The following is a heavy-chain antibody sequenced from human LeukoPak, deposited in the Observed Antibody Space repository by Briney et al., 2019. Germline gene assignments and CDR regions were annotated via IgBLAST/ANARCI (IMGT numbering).Heavy chain of an antibody. J-gene: IGHJ5*02. D-gene: IGHD3-16*02. CDR3: ARAGFLITFGGVIS. CDR2: ISNSSDSI. V-gene: IGHV3-48*04. Sequence: GGSLRLSCAASGFTFSSYSMNWVRQAPGKGLEWVSYISNSSDSIYYADSVEGRFTISRDNAKNSLYLQMNSLRAEDTAIYYCARAGFLITFGGVISWGQGTLVTVSS. CDR1: GFTFSSYS.